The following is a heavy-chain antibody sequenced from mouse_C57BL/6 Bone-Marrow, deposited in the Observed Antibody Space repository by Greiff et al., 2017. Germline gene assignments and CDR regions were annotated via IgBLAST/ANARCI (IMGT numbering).Heavy chain of an antibody. V-gene: IGHV1-9*01. Sequence: QVQLQQSGAELMKPGASVKLSCKATGYTITGYWIEWVKQRPGHGLEWIGEILPGSGSTNYNEKFKGKATFTADTSSNTAYMQLSSLTTEDSAIYYCASPYTPAMDYWGQGTSVTVSS. J-gene: IGHJ4*01. CDR1: GYTITGYW. CDR2: ILPGSGST. CDR3: ASPYTPAMDY.